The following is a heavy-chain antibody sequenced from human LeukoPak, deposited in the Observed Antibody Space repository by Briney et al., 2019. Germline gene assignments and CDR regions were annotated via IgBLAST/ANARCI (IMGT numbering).Heavy chain of an antibody. CDR1: GGTFSSYA. CDR3: ARAHSGSYPYYYYGMDV. V-gene: IGHV1-69*04. J-gene: IGHJ6*02. Sequence: GASVKVSCKASGGTFSSYAISWVRQAPGQGLEWMGRIIPILGIANYAQKFQGRVTITADKSTSTAYMELSSLRSEDTAVYYCARAHSGSYPYYYYGMDVWGQGTTVTVSS. D-gene: IGHD1-26*01. CDR2: IIPILGIA.